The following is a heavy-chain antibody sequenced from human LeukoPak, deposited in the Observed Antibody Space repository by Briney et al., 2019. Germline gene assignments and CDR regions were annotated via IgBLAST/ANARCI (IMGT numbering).Heavy chain of an antibody. D-gene: IGHD5-18*01. CDR3: ARGRYIYGSPDDAFDI. V-gene: IGHV4-38-2*02. Sequence: PSETLSLTCTVSGYSISSGYYWGWIRQPPGKGLEWIGSIYHSGSTYYNPSLKSRVTMSVDTSKNQFSLKLNSVTAADTAVYYCARGRYIYGSPDDAFDIWGQGTMVTVSS. CDR1: GYSISSGYY. J-gene: IGHJ3*02. CDR2: IYHSGST.